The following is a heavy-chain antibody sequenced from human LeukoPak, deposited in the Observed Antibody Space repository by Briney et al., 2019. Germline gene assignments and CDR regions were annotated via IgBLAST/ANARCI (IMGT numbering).Heavy chain of an antibody. J-gene: IGHJ3*02. V-gene: IGHV4-30-2*01. CDR2: FSHNGRT. D-gene: IGHD3-3*01. CDR1: GGSISSYGYS. CDR3: VRLAGGVGKRSSRAVFDT. Sequence: PSQTLSLTCAVSGGSISSYGYSWGWIRQPPGKGLEWIGYFSHNGRTFSNGSLRSRVTILRDRSKNHFSLTLSSVTAADTAVYYCVRLAGGVGKRSSRAVFDTWGQGTKVTVSS.